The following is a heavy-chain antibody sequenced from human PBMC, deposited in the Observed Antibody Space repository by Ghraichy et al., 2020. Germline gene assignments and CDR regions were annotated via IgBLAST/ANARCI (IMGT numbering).Heavy chain of an antibody. V-gene: IGHV6-1*01. CDR2: TYYRSKWYN. D-gene: IGHD2-2*03. J-gene: IGHJ3*02. Sequence: LSLTCAISGDSVSTNSAAWHWIRQSPSGGLEWLGKTYYRSKWYNEYAVSVRSRITINSDTSKNQFSLQLNSVTPEDTAVYYCVRVGFQAFDIWGQGTMVTVSS. CDR3: VRVGFQAFDI. CDR1: GDSVSTNSAA.